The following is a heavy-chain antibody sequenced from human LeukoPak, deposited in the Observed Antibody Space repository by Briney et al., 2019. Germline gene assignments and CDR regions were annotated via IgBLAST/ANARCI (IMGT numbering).Heavy chain of an antibody. CDR2: IYYSGST. D-gene: IGHD3-10*01. Sequence: SETLSLTCTVSGGSISSGGYYWSWIRQHPGKGLEWIGYIYYSGSTYYNPSLKSRVTISVDTSKNQFSLKLSSVTAADTAVYYCARSDYHNSGSHTVFDAFDIWGQGTRVTVSS. V-gene: IGHV4-31*03. J-gene: IGHJ3*02. CDR1: GGSISSGGYY. CDR3: ARSDYHNSGSHTVFDAFDI.